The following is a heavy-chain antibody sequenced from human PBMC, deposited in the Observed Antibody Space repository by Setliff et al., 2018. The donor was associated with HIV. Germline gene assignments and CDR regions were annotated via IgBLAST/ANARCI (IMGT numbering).Heavy chain of an antibody. J-gene: IGHJ5*02. CDR2: ISSDGSDK. V-gene: IGHV3-30*07. D-gene: IGHD1-20*01. CDR3: ARYKWNNWIFGWFDP. Sequence: GGSLRLSCAASGFAFRNYIFHWVRQAPGKGLEWVAIISSDGSDKNYADSVKGRFTISRDNAKNSPYLQMNSLRAEDTAVYYCARYKWNNWIFGWFDPWGQGTQVTVSS. CDR1: GFAFRNYI.